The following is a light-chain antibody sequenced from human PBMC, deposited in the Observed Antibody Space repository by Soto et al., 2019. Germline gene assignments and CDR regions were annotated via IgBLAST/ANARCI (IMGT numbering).Light chain of an antibody. Sequence: QALVTQEPSLTVSPGGTVTLTCGSTTGAVTTGHYTYWFQQKPGQAPRPLIYDAANKFSWTPVRFSGSLLGGKAALTLSGAQPEDEADYYCLLPSRGDYVVGNGTKVTVL. V-gene: IGLV7-46*01. J-gene: IGLJ1*01. CDR2: DAA. CDR1: TGAVTTGHY. CDR3: LLPSRGDYV.